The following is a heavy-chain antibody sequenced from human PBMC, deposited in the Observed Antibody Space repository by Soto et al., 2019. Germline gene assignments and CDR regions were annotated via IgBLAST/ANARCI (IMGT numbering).Heavy chain of an antibody. J-gene: IGHJ6*03. V-gene: IGHV6-1*01. Sequence: SPTLSLTCVISGDSVSSNSAAWNWIRQSPSRGLEWLGRTYYRSRWYNDYAVSVRSRITVNADTSKNQFSLHLNSVTPEDTAVYYGAGTSSLQWYYMDVWDKGTTVTVAS. D-gene: IGHD1-7*01. CDR1: GDSVSSNSAA. CDR2: TYYRSRWYN. CDR3: AGTSSLQWYYMDV.